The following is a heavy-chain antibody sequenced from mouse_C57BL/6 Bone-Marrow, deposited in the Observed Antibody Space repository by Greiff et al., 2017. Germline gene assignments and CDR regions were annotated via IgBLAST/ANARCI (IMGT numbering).Heavy chain of an antibody. Sequence: VQLQQSGAELVRPGASVTLSCKASGYTFTDYEMHWVKQTPVHGLEWIGAIDPETGGTAYNQKFKGKAILTADKSSSTAYMELRSLTSEDSAVYYCTREIYYEYDPDYWGQGTTLTVSS. V-gene: IGHV1-15*01. J-gene: IGHJ2*01. CDR1: GYTFTDYE. CDR3: TREIYYEYDPDY. D-gene: IGHD2-4*01. CDR2: IDPETGGT.